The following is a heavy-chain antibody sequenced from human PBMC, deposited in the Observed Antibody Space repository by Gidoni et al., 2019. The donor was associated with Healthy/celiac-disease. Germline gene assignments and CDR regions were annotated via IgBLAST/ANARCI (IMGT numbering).Heavy chain of an antibody. Sequence: HVQLHESGPGLVKPSETLPLTCTVSGYSISRGYYLGWIRQPPGKGLECIGSIYHSWSTDYNPSLKSRVTISVETSKNQFSLKLSSGTAADTAVYYCARGWDTAMVTYYFDYWGQGTLVTVSA. V-gene: IGHV4-38-2*02. CDR1: GYSISRGYY. CDR2: IYHSWST. CDR3: ARGWDTAMVTYYFDY. J-gene: IGHJ4*02. D-gene: IGHD5-18*01.